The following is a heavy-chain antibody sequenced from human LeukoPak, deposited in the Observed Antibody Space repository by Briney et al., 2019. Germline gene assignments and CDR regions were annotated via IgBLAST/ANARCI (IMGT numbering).Heavy chain of an antibody. CDR1: GLTFSSYS. CDR2: ITSDGSNI. CDR3: AKDYSRRSSLPFDY. J-gene: IGHJ4*02. Sequence: GGSLRLSCAASGLTFSSYSMNWVRQVPGKGLEWVSFITSDGSNIYYADSVKGRFTISRDNAKNLLYLQMNSLRTEDTAIYYCAKDYSRRSSLPFDYWGQGTLVTVSS. D-gene: IGHD3-10*01. V-gene: IGHV3-48*01.